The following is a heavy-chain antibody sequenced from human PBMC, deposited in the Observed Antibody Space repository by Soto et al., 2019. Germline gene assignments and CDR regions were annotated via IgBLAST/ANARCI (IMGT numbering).Heavy chain of an antibody. Sequence: QVQLVQSGAEVKKPGSSVKVSCKASGGTFSGYAFSGVGRAPGQGLEWRGGIIPTLVPANYAKKFQGRVTITADESTSTAYMELSSLRSEDTAVYYCAREQLGYCSGGSCWGRDYYYYGMDVWGQGTTVTVSS. CDR2: IIPTLVPA. V-gene: IGHV1-69*01. CDR1: GGTFSGYA. D-gene: IGHD2-15*01. J-gene: IGHJ6*02. CDR3: AREQLGYCSGGSCWGRDYYYYGMDV.